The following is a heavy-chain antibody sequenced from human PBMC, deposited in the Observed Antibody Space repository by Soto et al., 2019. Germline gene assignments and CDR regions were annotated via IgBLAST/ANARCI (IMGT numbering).Heavy chain of an antibody. J-gene: IGHJ5*02. CDR1: GGSISSYY. D-gene: IGHD5-12*01. V-gene: IGHV4-59*01. CDR2: IYYSGST. Sequence: SETLSLTCTVSGGSISSYYWSWIRQPPGKGLEWIGYIYYSGSTNYNPSLKSRVTISVDTSKNQFSLQLSSVTAADTAVYYCARDLHSGYYSWGQGTLVTVSS. CDR3: ARDLHSGYYS.